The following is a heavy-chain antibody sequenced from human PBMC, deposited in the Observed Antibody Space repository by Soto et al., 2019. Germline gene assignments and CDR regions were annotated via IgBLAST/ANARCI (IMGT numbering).Heavy chain of an antibody. V-gene: IGHV3-30*18. CDR3: AKDGSGWFGFDY. J-gene: IGHJ4*02. D-gene: IGHD6-19*01. Sequence: QTGGSLRLSCAASGFTFSSYGMHWVRQAPGKGLEWVAVISYDGSNKYYADSVKGRFTISRDNSKSTLYLQMNSLRAEDTAVYYCAKDGSGWFGFDYWGQGTLVTVSS. CDR2: ISYDGSNK. CDR1: GFTFSSYG.